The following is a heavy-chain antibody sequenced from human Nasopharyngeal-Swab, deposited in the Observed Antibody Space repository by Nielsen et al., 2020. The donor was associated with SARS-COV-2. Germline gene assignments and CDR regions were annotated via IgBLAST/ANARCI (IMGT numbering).Heavy chain of an antibody. CDR3: AKDGGVGYSYSDY. V-gene: IGHV3-30*18. J-gene: IGHJ4*02. CDR2: ISFDGSDK. D-gene: IGHD5-18*01. Sequence: SCAASGFTFKNYGMHWVRQAPGKGLEWVAIISFDGSDKAYADSVKGRFTVSRDNYKNTLFLHMNSLRAEDTAVYYCAKDGGVGYSYSDYWGQGTQVTVSS. CDR1: GFTFKNYG.